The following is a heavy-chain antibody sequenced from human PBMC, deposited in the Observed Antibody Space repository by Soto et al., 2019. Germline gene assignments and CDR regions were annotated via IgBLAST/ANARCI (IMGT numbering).Heavy chain of an antibody. D-gene: IGHD6-13*01. CDR3: ARDATSSTWYSWFDP. J-gene: IGHJ5*02. V-gene: IGHV4-59*01. Sequence: QVQLQESGPRLVKPSETLSLTCTVSGGSIGTYYWSWIRQPPGKGLEWIAYIHYSGRTNYNPSLKSRVTISVDMCKNQFSLKLSSVTAADTAVYYCARDATSSTWYSWFDPWGQGTLVTVSS. CDR1: GGSIGTYY. CDR2: IHYSGRT.